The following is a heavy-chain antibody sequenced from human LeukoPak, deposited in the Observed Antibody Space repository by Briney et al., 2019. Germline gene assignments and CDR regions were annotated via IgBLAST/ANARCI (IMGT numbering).Heavy chain of an antibody. CDR3: ASGGSLFQH. Sequence: SQTLSLTCTVSGGSISSGSYYWSWIRQPAGKGLEWIGSIYYSGSTYYNPSLKSRVTISVDTSKNQFSLKLSSVTAADTAVYYCASGGSLFQHWGQGTLVTVSS. J-gene: IGHJ1*01. D-gene: IGHD3-16*01. CDR1: GGSISSGSYY. CDR2: IYYSGST. V-gene: IGHV4-30-2*03.